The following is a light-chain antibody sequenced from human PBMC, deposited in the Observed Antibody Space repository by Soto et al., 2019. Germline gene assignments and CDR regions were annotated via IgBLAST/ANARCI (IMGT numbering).Light chain of an antibody. CDR3: AAWDDSLRGVV. V-gene: IGLV1-47*01. Sequence: QSVLTKPPSASGTPGQRVTISCSGTLSNLGSNFVFWYQQLPGAAPKLLISRNDQRPSGVPDRFSGSKSGTSASLAISGLRSEDEADYHCAAWDDSLRGVVFGGGTKVTVL. CDR1: LSNLGSNF. CDR2: RND. J-gene: IGLJ2*01.